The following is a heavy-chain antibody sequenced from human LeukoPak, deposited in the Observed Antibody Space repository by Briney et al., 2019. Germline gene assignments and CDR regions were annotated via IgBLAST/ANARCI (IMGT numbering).Heavy chain of an antibody. CDR3: AKGGSSWYPFDY. Sequence: GSLRLSCAASGFTFSSYAMSWVRQAPGKGLEWVSAISGSGGSTYYADSVKGRFTIPRDNSKNTLYLQMNSLRAEDTAVYYCAKGGSSWYPFDYWGQGTLVTVSS. D-gene: IGHD6-13*01. CDR2: ISGSGGST. CDR1: GFTFSSYA. V-gene: IGHV3-23*01. J-gene: IGHJ4*02.